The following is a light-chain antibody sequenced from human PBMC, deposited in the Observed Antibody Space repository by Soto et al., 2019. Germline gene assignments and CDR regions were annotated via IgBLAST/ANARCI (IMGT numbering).Light chain of an antibody. CDR2: EVS. Sequence: QSALTQPASVTGSPGQSITISCTGTSNDVGGYNYVSWYQHHPGKAPKLMIYEVSNRPSGVSNRFSGSKSGNTASLTISGLQAEDEAEYYCTSYRSGSALVFGGGTKLTVL. CDR3: TSYRSGSALV. CDR1: SNDVGGYNY. V-gene: IGLV2-14*01. J-gene: IGLJ3*02.